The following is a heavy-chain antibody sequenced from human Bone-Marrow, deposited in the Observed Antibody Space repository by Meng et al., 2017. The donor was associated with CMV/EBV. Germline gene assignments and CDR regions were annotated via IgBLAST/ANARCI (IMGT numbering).Heavy chain of an antibody. V-gene: IGHV3-23*01. CDR3: APVGGWGTGTPTTMIT. J-gene: IGHJ5*02. Sequence: GLTFSSYSMSWVRQAPGKAPEGVSTISGSSDRTSFADSVKGRFTISRDNSKNTLYLQMNGLRAEDTAMYYCAPVGGWGTGTPTTMITWGQGTLVTVSS. D-gene: IGHD4-17*01. CDR1: GLTFSSYS. CDR2: ISGSSDRT.